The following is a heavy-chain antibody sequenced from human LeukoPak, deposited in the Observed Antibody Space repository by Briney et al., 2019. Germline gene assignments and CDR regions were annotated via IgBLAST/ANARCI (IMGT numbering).Heavy chain of an antibody. Sequence: GGSLRLSCAASGFTFSSYWMSWVRQAPGKGLEWVANIKQDGSEKYYVDSVKGRFTISRDNAKKSLFLQMNSLRAEDTAIYYCARDLLGYNYHYMDVWGKGTTVTVSS. D-gene: IGHD2-2*02. CDR2: IKQDGSEK. V-gene: IGHV3-7*01. CDR3: ARDLLGYNYHYMDV. J-gene: IGHJ6*03. CDR1: GFTFSSYW.